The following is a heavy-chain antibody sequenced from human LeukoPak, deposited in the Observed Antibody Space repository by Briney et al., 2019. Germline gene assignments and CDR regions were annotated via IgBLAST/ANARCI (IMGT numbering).Heavy chain of an antibody. V-gene: IGHV3-53*04. J-gene: IGHJ4*02. CDR2: IYSGGGI. CDR3: ASGSRFDY. Sequence: GGSLGLSCAASGFTVSDNYMSWVRQAPGKGLEWVSVIYSGGGIYYTDSVKGRFTISRHNSKNTLYLQMNSLRTEDTAVYYCASGSRFDYWGQGTLVTVSS. CDR1: GFTVSDNY. D-gene: IGHD5/OR15-5a*01.